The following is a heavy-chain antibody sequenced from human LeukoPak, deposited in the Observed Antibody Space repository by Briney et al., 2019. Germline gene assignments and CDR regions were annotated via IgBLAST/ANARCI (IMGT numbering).Heavy chain of an antibody. CDR3: AKDMVRGVISDAFDI. J-gene: IGHJ3*02. Sequence: PGGSLRLSCAASGFPFSDYYMSWVRQAPGKGLEWVAVISYDGSNKYYADSVKGRFTISRDNSKNTLYLQMNSLRAEDTAVYYCAKDMVRGVISDAFDIWGQGTMVTVSS. D-gene: IGHD3-10*01. CDR1: GFPFSDYY. CDR2: ISYDGSNK. V-gene: IGHV3-30*18.